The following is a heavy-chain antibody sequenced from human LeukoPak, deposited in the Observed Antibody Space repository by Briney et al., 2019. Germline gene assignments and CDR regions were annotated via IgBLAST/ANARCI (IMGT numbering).Heavy chain of an antibody. J-gene: IGHJ4*02. Sequence: GGSLRLSCAASGFTFSSYWMTWVRQAPGKGLEWVGRIKSKTEGGTTGYAAPVKGRFTISRDDSKNTLYLQMNSQKTEDTAVYYCTTVGRYCSSTSCYRVIDYWGQGTLVTVSS. CDR2: IKSKTEGGTT. CDR3: TTVGRYCSSTSCYRVIDY. D-gene: IGHD2-2*01. CDR1: GFTFSSYW. V-gene: IGHV3-15*01.